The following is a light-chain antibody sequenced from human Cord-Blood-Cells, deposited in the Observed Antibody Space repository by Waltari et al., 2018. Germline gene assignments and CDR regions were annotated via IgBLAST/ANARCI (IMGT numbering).Light chain of an antibody. J-gene: IGKJ1*01. Sequence: DIVMTQSPDSLAVSLGERATINCKSSQSVLYSSNNKNYLAWYQQKPGQPPKLLIYWASTRESWVPDRFSGSGSETDFTLTISSLQAEDVAGYYCQQYYSTPRTFGQGTKVEIK. CDR3: QQYYSTPRT. CDR2: WAS. V-gene: IGKV4-1*01. CDR1: QSVLYSSNNKNY.